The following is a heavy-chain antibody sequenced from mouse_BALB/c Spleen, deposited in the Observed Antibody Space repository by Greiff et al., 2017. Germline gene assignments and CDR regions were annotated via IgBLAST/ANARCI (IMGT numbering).Heavy chain of an antibody. J-gene: IGHJ4*01. CDR2: INPYNGDT. Sequence: DVQLQESGPELVKPGASVKISCKASGYSFTGYFMNWVMQSHGKSLEWIGRINPYNGDTFYNQKFKGKATLTVDKSSSTAHMELRSLASEDSAVYYCARGGPVVAYYYAMDYWGQGTSVTVSS. D-gene: IGHD1-1*01. V-gene: IGHV1-20*02. CDR3: ARGGPVVAYYYAMDY. CDR1: GYSFTGYF.